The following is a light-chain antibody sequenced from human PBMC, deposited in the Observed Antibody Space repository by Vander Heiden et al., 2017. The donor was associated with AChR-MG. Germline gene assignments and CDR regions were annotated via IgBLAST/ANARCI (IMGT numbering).Light chain of an antibody. J-gene: IGKJ5*01. CDR3: QQHSRYSNIS. CDR1: QSIGTW. Sequence: IQMTQSPSTLSASVGDRVTITCRASQSIGTWLAWYQQNQGKSPRLLIYRASNLESEVPSRFSGSGSGTEFTLTISSLQPDDFGTYYCQQHSRYSNISFGQGTRLEIK. V-gene: IGKV1-5*03. CDR2: RAS.